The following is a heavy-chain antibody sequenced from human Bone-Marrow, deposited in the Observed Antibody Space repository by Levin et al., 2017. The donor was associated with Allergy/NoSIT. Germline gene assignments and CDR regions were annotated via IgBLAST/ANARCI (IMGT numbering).Heavy chain of an antibody. CDR1: GFTFENFA. CDR3: ARGARVGAAGATFDF. Sequence: HAGGSLRLSCAASGFTFENFAMHWVRQAPGKGLEWVTLLLYDGSKTYYADSVKGRFTFSRDNSKSTLSLQIDSLRPEDTAIYYCARGARVGAAGATFDFWGQGTLVTVSS. V-gene: IGHV3-30-3*01. D-gene: IGHD6-13*01. J-gene: IGHJ4*02. CDR2: LLYDGSKT.